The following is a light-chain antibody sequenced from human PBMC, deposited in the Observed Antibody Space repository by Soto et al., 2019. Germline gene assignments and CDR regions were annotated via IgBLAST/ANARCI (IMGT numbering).Light chain of an antibody. V-gene: IGKV1-5*03. Sequence: DIQMTQSPSTLSASVGDRVTISCRASQSISSWLAWYQQQPGKAPKLLIYKASSLEGGVQSWFSGSGSGTEFTLTISSLQPDDFATYCCQQYDTYWTFGQGTKVDIK. J-gene: IGKJ1*01. CDR1: QSISSW. CDR2: KAS. CDR3: QQYDTYWT.